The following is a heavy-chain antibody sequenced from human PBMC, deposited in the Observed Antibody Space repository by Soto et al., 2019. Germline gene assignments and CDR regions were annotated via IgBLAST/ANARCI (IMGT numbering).Heavy chain of an antibody. CDR2: ISAYNGNT. Sequence: ASVEVSCKASGYTFTSYGISWVRQAPGQGLEWMGWISAYNGNTNYAQKLQGRVTMTTDTSTSTAYMELRSLRSDDTAVYYCARDSSGRHAFDIWGQGTMVTVSS. CDR3: ARDSSGRHAFDI. CDR1: GYTFTSYG. V-gene: IGHV1-18*01. D-gene: IGHD3-22*01. J-gene: IGHJ3*02.